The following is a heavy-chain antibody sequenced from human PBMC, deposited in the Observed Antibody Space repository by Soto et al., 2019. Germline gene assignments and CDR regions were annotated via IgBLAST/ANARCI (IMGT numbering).Heavy chain of an antibody. V-gene: IGHV1-69*01. J-gene: IGHJ4*02. CDR1: GGTFSSYA. CDR3: AGSLINIAVAGTRAFDY. CDR2: IIPIFGTA. D-gene: IGHD6-19*01. Sequence: QVQLVQSGAEVQKPGSSVKVSCKASGGTFSSYAISWVRQAPGQGLEWMGGIIPIFGTANYAQKFQGRVTITADESTSTAYMELSSLRSEDTAVYYCAGSLINIAVAGTRAFDYWGQGTLVTVSS.